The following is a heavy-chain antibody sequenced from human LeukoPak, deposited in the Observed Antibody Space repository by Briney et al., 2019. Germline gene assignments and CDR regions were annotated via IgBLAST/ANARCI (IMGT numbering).Heavy chain of an antibody. Sequence: SETLSLTCTVSGGSISSSSYYWGWIRQPPGKGLEWIGSIYYSGSTYYNPSLKSRVTISVDTSKNQFSLKLSSVTAADTAVYYCARDTYYYDSSGLNYWGQGTLVTVSS. D-gene: IGHD3-22*01. CDR1: GGSISSSSYY. CDR3: ARDTYYYDSSGLNY. J-gene: IGHJ4*02. V-gene: IGHV4-39*07. CDR2: IYYSGST.